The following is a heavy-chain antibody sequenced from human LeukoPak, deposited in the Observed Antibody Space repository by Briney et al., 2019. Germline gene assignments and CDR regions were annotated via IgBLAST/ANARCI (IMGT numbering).Heavy chain of an antibody. Sequence: SETLSLTCSDPGGSVSNYYWSWIRRPPGKGLEWIGYVYYTGSTNYNPSLKSRVTMFEDKSKNQFSLRLYSVTVADTAVYYCARHFAYSSSSYFDYGGQGSLVTVSS. CDR1: GGSVSNYY. D-gene: IGHD6-6*01. CDR3: ARHFAYSSSSYFDY. CDR2: VYYTGST. V-gene: IGHV4-59*08. J-gene: IGHJ4*02.